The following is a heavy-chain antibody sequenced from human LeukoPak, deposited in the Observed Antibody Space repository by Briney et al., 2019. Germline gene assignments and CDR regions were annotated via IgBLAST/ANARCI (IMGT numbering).Heavy chain of an antibody. CDR1: GFTFSSYA. V-gene: IGHV3-30*04. CDR2: ISYDGSNK. CDR3: AISSGWTHYFDY. D-gene: IGHD6-19*01. J-gene: IGHJ4*02. Sequence: PGGSLRLSCAASGFTFSSYAMHWVRQAPGKGLEWVAVISYDGSNKYYADSVKGRFTISRDNSKNTLYLQMNSLRAEDTAVYYCAISSGWTHYFDYWGQGTLVTVSS.